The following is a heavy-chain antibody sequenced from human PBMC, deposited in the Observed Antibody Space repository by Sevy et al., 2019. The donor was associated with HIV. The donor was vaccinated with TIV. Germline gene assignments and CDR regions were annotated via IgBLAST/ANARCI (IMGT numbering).Heavy chain of an antibody. V-gene: IGHV3-7*01. Sequence: GGSLRLSCVASGFTFSNSWMNWVRQAPGKGLEWVANINPGGTEEFYVDSVKGRFTISRDNAKNSLYLQMNSLRAEDTAVYYCARAGYYDFWSGYFGRPDYWGQGTLVTVSS. D-gene: IGHD3-3*01. CDR1: GFTFSNSW. J-gene: IGHJ4*02. CDR2: INPGGTEE. CDR3: ARAGYYDFWSGYFGRPDY.